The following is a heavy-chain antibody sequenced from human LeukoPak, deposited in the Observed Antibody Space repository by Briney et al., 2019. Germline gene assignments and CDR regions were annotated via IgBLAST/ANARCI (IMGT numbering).Heavy chain of an antibody. Sequence: SETLSLTCTVSGGSISNGSYYWGWIRQPPGKGREWIGSIHYSGSTYYSPSLKSRVTISVDTSKNQFSLKMRSVTAADTAVYYCARGLRENTAMVNTLPRGFYFDYWGQGTLVTVSS. J-gene: IGHJ4*02. V-gene: IGHV4-39*01. CDR2: IHYSGST. D-gene: IGHD5-18*01. CDR3: ARGLRENTAMVNTLPRGFYFDY. CDR1: GGSISNGSYY.